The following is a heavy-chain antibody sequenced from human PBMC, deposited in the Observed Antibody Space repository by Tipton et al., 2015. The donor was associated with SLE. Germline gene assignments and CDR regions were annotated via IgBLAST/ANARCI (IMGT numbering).Heavy chain of an antibody. J-gene: IGHJ4*02. Sequence: WSWIRQPPGKGLEWIGYIYHSGSTYYNPSLKSRVTISVDRSKNQLSLKLSSVTAADTAVYYCARAGGPVATIDYWGQGTLVTVSS. CDR2: IYHSGST. D-gene: IGHD5-12*01. CDR3: ARAGGPVATIDY. V-gene: IGHV4-30-2*01.